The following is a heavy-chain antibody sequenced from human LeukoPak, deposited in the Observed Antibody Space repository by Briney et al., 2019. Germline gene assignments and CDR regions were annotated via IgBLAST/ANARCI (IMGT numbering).Heavy chain of an antibody. D-gene: IGHD1-1*01. CDR1: GGYISSTNYY. CDR2: IYYSGST. CDR3: ARRYNWNDRWD. V-gene: IGHV4-39*07. J-gene: IGHJ4*02. Sequence: SETLSLTCTVSGGYISSTNYYWGWIRQPPGKGLEWIGSIYYSGSTYYNPSLKSRLTISLDTSKNQFSLRLSSVTAADTAFYYCARRYNWNDRWDWGQGTLVTVPP.